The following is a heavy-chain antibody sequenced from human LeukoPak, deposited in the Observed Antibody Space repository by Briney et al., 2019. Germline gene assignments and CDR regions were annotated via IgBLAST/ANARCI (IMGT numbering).Heavy chain of an antibody. Sequence: PSETLSPTCTVSGGSISSSSTYYWGWIRQPPGKGLEWIGSIYYSGSTYYNPSLKSRVTISVDTSKYQFSLKLGSVTAADTAVYYCATISYGSDGMDVWGQGTTVIVSS. CDR1: GGSISSSSTYY. D-gene: IGHD3-10*01. J-gene: IGHJ6*02. CDR2: IYYSGST. CDR3: ATISYGSDGMDV. V-gene: IGHV4-39*01.